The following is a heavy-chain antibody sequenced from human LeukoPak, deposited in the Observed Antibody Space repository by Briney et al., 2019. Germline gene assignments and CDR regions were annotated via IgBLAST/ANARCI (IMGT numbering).Heavy chain of an antibody. Sequence: GGSLRLSCVASGFTFSSYGIHWVRQAPGKGLEWVAVVSSDGSIKYNADSVKGRFTISRDNSKNTLYLQMNSLRAEDTAVYYCAKDFGLDLRILFDYWGQGTLVTVSS. CDR1: GFTFSSYG. D-gene: IGHD3/OR15-3a*01. V-gene: IGHV3-30*18. CDR3: AKDFGLDLRILFDY. J-gene: IGHJ4*02. CDR2: VSSDGSIK.